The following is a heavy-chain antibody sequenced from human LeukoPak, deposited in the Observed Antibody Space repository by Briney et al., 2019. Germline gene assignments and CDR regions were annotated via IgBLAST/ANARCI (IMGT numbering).Heavy chain of an antibody. V-gene: IGHV4-4*07. CDR2: IYTSGST. D-gene: IGHD6-19*01. J-gene: IGHJ2*01. Sequence: SETLSLTCTVSGGSISSYYWSWIRQPAGKGLEWIGRIYTSGSTNYNPSLMSRVTMSVDTSKNQFSLKLSSVTAADTAVYYCARVVAGYSSGLGLYWYFDLWGRGTLVTVSS. CDR1: GGSISSYY. CDR3: ARVVAGYSSGLGLYWYFDL.